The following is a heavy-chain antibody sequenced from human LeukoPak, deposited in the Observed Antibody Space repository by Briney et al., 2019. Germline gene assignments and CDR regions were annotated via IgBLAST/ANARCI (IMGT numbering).Heavy chain of an antibody. J-gene: IGHJ3*02. Sequence: GGSLRLSCAATGITFSNFPMHWVRQAPGEGLEWVAVISYDGNTKYYADSVKGRFAITRDNSKNTLFLQMNSLRGEDTAVYYCAREAIGTTKSDDAFDIWGQGTMVTVSS. V-gene: IGHV3-30*09. CDR2: ISYDGNTK. CDR3: AREAIGTTKSDDAFDI. D-gene: IGHD1-1*01. CDR1: GITFSNFP.